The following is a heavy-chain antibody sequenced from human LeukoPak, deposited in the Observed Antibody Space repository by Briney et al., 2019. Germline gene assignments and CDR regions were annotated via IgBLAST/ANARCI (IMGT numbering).Heavy chain of an antibody. V-gene: IGHV3-21*01. J-gene: IGHJ6*02. CDR3: ARDGIVVVPAAIAHYYYYYGMDV. CDR1: GFTFSSYS. CDR2: ISSSSSYI. D-gene: IGHD2-2*02. Sequence: PGGSLRLSCAASGFTFSSYSMNWVRQAPGKGLEWVSSISSSSSYIYYADSVKGRFTISRDNAKNSLYLQMNSLRAEVTAVYYYARDGIVVVPAAIAHYYYYYGMDVWGQGTTVTVSS.